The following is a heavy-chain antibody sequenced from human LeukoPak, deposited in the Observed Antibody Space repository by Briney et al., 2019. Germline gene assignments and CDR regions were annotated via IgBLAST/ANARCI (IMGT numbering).Heavy chain of an antibody. D-gene: IGHD4-17*01. J-gene: IGHJ5*01. V-gene: IGHV4-39*01. CDR2: IYYSGST. CDR3: ARLGDYGAYLNWFDP. Sequence: SGTLSLTCTVSGGAISSSTYYRGWIRQPPGKGLEWIGSIYYSGSTYYNPSLKSRVTISVDTSKNQFSLKVNSVTAADTAVYYCARLGDYGAYLNWFDPWGQGTLVTVSS. CDR1: GGAISSSTYY.